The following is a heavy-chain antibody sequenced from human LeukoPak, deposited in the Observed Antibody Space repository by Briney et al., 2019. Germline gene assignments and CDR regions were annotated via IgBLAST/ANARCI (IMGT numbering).Heavy chain of an antibody. CDR2: IYSGGST. Sequence: PGGSLRLSCAASGFTVSSNYMSWVRQAPGKGLEWVSVIYSGGSTYYADSVKGRFTISRHNSKNTLYLQMNSLRAEDAAVYYCARVSRAYYYYGMDVWGQGTTVTVSS. J-gene: IGHJ6*02. CDR3: ARVSRAYYYYGMDV. V-gene: IGHV3-53*04. CDR1: GFTVSSNY.